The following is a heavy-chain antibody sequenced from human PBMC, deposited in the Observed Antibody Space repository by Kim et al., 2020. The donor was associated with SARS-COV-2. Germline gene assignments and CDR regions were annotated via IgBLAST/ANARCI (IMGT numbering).Heavy chain of an antibody. CDR1: GYTFTGYY. Sequence: ASVKVSCKASGYTFTGYYMHWVRQAPGQGLEWMGWINPNSGGTNYAQKFQGRVTMTRDTSISTAYMELSRLRSDDTAVYYCARPPPKYRVGYYYGMDVWGQGTTVPVFS. CDR2: INPNSGGT. J-gene: IGHJ6*02. D-gene: IGHD1-26*01. V-gene: IGHV1-2*02. CDR3: ARPPPKYRVGYYYGMDV.